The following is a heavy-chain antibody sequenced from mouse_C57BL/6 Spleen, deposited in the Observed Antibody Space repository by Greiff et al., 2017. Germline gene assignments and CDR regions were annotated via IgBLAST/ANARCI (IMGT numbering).Heavy chain of an antibody. CDR3: AREGGAMDY. Sequence: VKLMESGPELVKPGASVKISCKASGYAFSSSWMNWVKQRPGKGLEWIGRIYPGDGDTNYNGKFKGKATLTADKSSSTAYLQLSSRTSEDSAVYFCAREGGAMDYWGQGTSVTVSS. CDR2: IYPGDGDT. J-gene: IGHJ4*01. V-gene: IGHV1-82*01. CDR1: GYAFSSSW.